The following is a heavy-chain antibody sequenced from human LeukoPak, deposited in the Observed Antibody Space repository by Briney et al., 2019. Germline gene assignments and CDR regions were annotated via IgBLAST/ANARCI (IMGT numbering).Heavy chain of an antibody. Sequence: PGGSLRLSCAASGFTFSSYEMNWVRQAPGKGLEWVPYISSSGSTIYYADSVKGRFTISRDNAKNSLYLQMNSLRAADTAVYYCARDSSSPYYYGMDVWGQGTTVTVSS. V-gene: IGHV3-48*03. CDR3: ARDSSSPYYYGMDV. CDR1: GFTFSSYE. CDR2: ISSSGSTI. D-gene: IGHD6-13*01. J-gene: IGHJ6*02.